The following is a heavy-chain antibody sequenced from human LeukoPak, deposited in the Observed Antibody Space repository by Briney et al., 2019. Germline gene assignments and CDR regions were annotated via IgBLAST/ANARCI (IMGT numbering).Heavy chain of an antibody. J-gene: IGHJ3*02. CDR3: ASPGGPLYSSSWPKAFDI. V-gene: IGHV1-58*01. D-gene: IGHD6-13*01. CDR1: GSTFTSSA. CDR2: IVVGSGNT. Sequence: GTSVKVSCKASGSTFTSSAVQWVRQARGQRLEWIGWIVVGSGNTNYAQKFQERVTITRDTSTSTAYMELRSLRSDDTAVYYCASPGGPLYSSSWPKAFDIWGQGTMVTVSS.